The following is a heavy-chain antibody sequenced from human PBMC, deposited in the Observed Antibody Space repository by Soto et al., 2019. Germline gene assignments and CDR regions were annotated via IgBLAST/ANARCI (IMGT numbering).Heavy chain of an antibody. Sequence: ASETLSLTCAVYGGSFSGYYWSWIRQPPGKGLEWIGEINHSGSTNYNPSLKSRVTISVDTSKNQFSLKLSSVTAADTAVYYCARGREGRGYSHTIDFDYWGQGTLVTVSS. CDR1: GGSFSGYY. J-gene: IGHJ4*02. CDR2: INHSGST. CDR3: ARGREGRGYSHTIDFDY. D-gene: IGHD5-18*01. V-gene: IGHV4-34*01.